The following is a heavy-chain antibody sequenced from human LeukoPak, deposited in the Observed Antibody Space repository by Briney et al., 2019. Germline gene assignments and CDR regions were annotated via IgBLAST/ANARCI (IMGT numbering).Heavy chain of an antibody. J-gene: IGHJ4*02. CDR3: AREYSYGSLYYFDY. V-gene: IGHV3-21*01. CDR1: GFTFSSYS. Sequence: GGSLGLSCAASGFTFSSYSMNWVRQAPGKGLEWVSAISSSSSYIYYADSVKGRFTISRDNAKNSPYLQMNSLRAEDTAVYYCAREYSYGSLYYFDYWGQGTLVTVSS. CDR2: ISSSSSYI. D-gene: IGHD5-18*01.